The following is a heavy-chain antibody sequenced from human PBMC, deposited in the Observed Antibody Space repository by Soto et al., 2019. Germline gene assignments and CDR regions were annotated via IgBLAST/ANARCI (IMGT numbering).Heavy chain of an antibody. CDR1: GYTFTGYY. CDR2: INPNSGGT. J-gene: IGHJ6*02. CDR3: ARGIVVVPAAMKNYYYYYGMDV. Sequence: ASVKVSCKASGYTFTGYYMHWVRQAPGQGLEWMGWINPNSGGTNYAQKFQGWVTMTRDTSISTAYMELSRLRSGDTAVYYCARGIVVVPAAMKNYYYYYGMDVWGQGTTVTVSS. V-gene: IGHV1-2*04. D-gene: IGHD2-2*01.